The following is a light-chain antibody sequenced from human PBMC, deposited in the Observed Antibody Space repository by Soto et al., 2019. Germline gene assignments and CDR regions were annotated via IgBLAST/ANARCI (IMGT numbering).Light chain of an antibody. V-gene: IGKV3-15*01. CDR2: GAS. CDR3: QQYKNWPPVT. CDR1: QSVSNN. J-gene: IGKJ4*01. Sequence: ETVMTQSPATLSLFSGERATLSCRASQSVSNNLAWYQQKSGQSPRLLIYGASTRATGIPARFSGSGSETDFTLTISSLQSEDFAVYYCQQYKNWPPVTFGGGTKVDIK.